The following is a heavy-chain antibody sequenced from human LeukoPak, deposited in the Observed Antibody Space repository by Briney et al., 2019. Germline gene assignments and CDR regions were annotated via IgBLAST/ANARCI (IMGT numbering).Heavy chain of an antibody. CDR2: IYPGASDT. CDR1: GYSLPNFW. J-gene: IGHJ4*02. V-gene: IGHV5-51*01. D-gene: IGHD3-10*01. Sequence: GESLKISRNGSGYSLPNFWIALVRQVPGKGIGWMGIIYPGASDTRYSPSFQDQVTISADKSITTAYLQLSSLKASNTAKYYCARRLHPSGAIDYWGQGTLVTVSS. CDR3: ARRLHPSGAIDY.